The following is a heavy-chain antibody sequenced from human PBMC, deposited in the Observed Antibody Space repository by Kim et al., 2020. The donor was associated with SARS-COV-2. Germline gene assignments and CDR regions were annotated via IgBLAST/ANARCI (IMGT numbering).Heavy chain of an antibody. J-gene: IGHJ6*02. Sequence: SETLSLTCTVSGGSISNYYWSWIRQPPGKGLEWIGYIYYSGDTNYNPSLKSRVTISLDTSKNQFSLKLTSVTAADTAGYYCARSGLEIRGEDYYYGMDVWGQGTTVTVSS. CDR1: GGSISNYY. V-gene: IGHV4-59*01. D-gene: IGHD3-10*01. CDR2: IYYSGDT. CDR3: ARSGLEIRGEDYYYGMDV.